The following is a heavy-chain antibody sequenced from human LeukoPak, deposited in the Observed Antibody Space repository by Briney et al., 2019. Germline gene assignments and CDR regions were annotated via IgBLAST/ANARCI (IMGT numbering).Heavy chain of an antibody. J-gene: IGHJ4*02. V-gene: IGHV4-38-2*01. CDR1: DYSISSGYY. CDR2: IYRSGST. CDR3: ARVRTTSPYSSSWYFDY. D-gene: IGHD6-13*01. Sequence: SETLSLTCAVSDYSISSGYYRGWIRQPPGKGLEWIGSIYRSGSTYYNPSLKSRVTISVDTSKNQFSLKLSSVTAADTAVYYCARVRTTSPYSSSWYFDYWGQGTLVTVSS.